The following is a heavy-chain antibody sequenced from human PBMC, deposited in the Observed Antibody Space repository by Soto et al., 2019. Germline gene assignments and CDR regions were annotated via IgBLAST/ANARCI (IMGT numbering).Heavy chain of an antibody. V-gene: IGHV1-69*01. Sequence: QVQLVQSGADVKKPGSSVKVSCKTSGGSFGSSAISWVRQAPAQGLEWMGEIIPVFDKANYAQNFQGRLTITADELTGTVFMELSSLRSEATAVYFCARLRRDWGDAFDLWGLGTFVTVSS. CDR3: ARLRRDWGDAFDL. J-gene: IGHJ3*01. CDR1: GGSFGSSA. D-gene: IGHD3-16*01. CDR2: IIPVFDKA.